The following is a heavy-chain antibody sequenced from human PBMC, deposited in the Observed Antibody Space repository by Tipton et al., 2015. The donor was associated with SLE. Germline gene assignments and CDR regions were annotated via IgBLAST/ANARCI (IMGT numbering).Heavy chain of an antibody. V-gene: IGHV4-38-2*02. J-gene: IGHJ3*01. CDR3: ARDTDRGSSAYAGAFDF. CDR1: GYSISSGYY. Sequence: TLSLTCSVTGYSISSGYYWGWIRQPPGRGLEWIGSFHHKGSSYYSPSLGSRVTISGGTSRNQFSLTLSSVTAADTAVYYCARDTDRGSSAYAGAFDFWGQGTVVTVSS. D-gene: IGHD3-22*01. CDR2: FHHKGSS.